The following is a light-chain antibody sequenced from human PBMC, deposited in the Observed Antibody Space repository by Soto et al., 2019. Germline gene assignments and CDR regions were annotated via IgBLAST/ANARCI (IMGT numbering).Light chain of an antibody. J-gene: IGKJ2*01. CDR3: QQFNSYPLYT. Sequence: AIQLTQSPPSLSASVGDRVIITCRASQGIANAVAWYQQKPGKAPKLLISDASRLQSGVPSRFSGGGFGTDFTLTISSLQPKDFATYYCQQFNSYPLYTFGQGTKLEI. CDR2: DAS. CDR1: QGIANA. V-gene: IGKV1-13*02.